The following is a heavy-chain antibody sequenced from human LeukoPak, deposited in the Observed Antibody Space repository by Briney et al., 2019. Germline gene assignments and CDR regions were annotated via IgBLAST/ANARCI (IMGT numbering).Heavy chain of an antibody. J-gene: IGHJ4*02. V-gene: IGHV3-23*01. Sequence: GGSLRLSCAASGFTFSSYAMSWVRQAPGKGLEWVSGISGSGGGTYYADSVKGRFTISRDNFKNTLHLQMNSLRAEETAVYYCAKGTASGSYPRMYYFDYWGQGTLVTVSS. D-gene: IGHD1-26*01. CDR3: AKGTASGSYPRMYYFDY. CDR1: GFTFSSYA. CDR2: ISGSGGGT.